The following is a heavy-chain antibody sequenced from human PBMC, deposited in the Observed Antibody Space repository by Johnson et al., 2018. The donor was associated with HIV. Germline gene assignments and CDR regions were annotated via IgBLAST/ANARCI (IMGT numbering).Heavy chain of an antibody. CDR2: ISYGGSNK. Sequence: QVQLVESGGGVVQPGRSLRLSCAASGFTFSSYAMHWVRQAPGKGLEWVAVISYGGSNKYYADSVKGRFTVSRDNSKNTLYLQMNSLRADDTAVYYCAKESETYGGNIGFQQAFDIWGQGTMVTVSS. CDR3: AKESETYGGNIGFQQAFDI. J-gene: IGHJ3*02. V-gene: IGHV3-30*04. CDR1: GFTFSSYA. D-gene: IGHD4-23*01.